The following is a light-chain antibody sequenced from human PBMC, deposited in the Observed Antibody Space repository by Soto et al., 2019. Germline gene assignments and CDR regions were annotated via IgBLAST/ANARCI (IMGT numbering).Light chain of an antibody. CDR2: DVS. CDR1: QRISAY. Sequence: DIQMTQSPSSLSASVGDRVTITCRASQRISAYLNWYQQKPGEAPKLLIFDVSVLESGVPSRFSGSGSETDFTLSINSLQPDDFATYYCLQTYSPPLTFGPGTTV. V-gene: IGKV1-39*01. J-gene: IGKJ3*01. CDR3: LQTYSPPLT.